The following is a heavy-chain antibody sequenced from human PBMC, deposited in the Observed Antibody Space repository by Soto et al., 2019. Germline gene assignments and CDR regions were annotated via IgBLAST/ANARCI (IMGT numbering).Heavy chain of an antibody. CDR1: GGSISSRDYY. V-gene: IGHV4-61*08. D-gene: IGHD3-22*01. Sequence: SETLSLTCTVSGGSISSRDYYWSWNRQPPGKGLEWIGYMYHSGSTYYNPSLKSRVTISVDTSTNQCSLTLSSMTAADTAVYYCALRSMAVVPEYWGQGTLVTVSS. J-gene: IGHJ4*02. CDR2: MYHSGST. CDR3: ALRSMAVVPEY.